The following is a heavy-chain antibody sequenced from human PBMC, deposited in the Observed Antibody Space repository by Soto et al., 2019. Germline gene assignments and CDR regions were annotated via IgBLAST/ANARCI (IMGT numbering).Heavy chain of an antibody. D-gene: IGHD2-15*01. J-gene: IGHJ4*02. CDR3: ARSDIVVVVAATPDY. Sequence: GASVKVSCKASGYTFTGYYMHCVRQAPGQGLEWMGWINPNSGGTNYAQKFQGRVTMTRDTSISTAYMELSRLRSDDTAVYYCARSDIVVVVAATPDYWGQGTLVTVSS. CDR2: INPNSGGT. CDR1: GYTFTGYY. V-gene: IGHV1-2*02.